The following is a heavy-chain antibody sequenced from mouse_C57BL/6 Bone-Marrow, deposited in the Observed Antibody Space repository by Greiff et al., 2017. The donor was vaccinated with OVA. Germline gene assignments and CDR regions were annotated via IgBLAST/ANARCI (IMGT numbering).Heavy chain of an antibody. D-gene: IGHD1-1*01. J-gene: IGHJ3*01. CDR3: ARDPITTVVAPGFAY. CDR1: GYSITSGYY. CDR2: ISYDGSN. Sequence: EVQLQESGPGLVKPSQSLSLTCSVTGYSITSGYYWNWIRQFPGNKLEWMGYISYDGSNNYNPSLKNRISITRDTSKNQFFLKLNSVTTEDTATYYCARDPITTVVAPGFAYWGQGTLVTVSA. V-gene: IGHV3-6*01.